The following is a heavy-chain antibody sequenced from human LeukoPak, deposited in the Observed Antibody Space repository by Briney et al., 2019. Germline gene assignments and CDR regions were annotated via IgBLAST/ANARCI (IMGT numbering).Heavy chain of an antibody. J-gene: IGHJ4*02. CDR1: GFTFSGSW. D-gene: IGHD3-3*01. CDR3: ARELSWSGRDY. V-gene: IGHV3-7*01. CDR2: INQDGSAK. Sequence: GGSLRLSCSASGFTFSGSWMSWVRQAPGKGLEWVANINQDGSAKNYLDSVKGRFTISIDRGKNSLYLQMNSLRDEDTAVYYCARELSWSGRDYWGQGRLVTVSS.